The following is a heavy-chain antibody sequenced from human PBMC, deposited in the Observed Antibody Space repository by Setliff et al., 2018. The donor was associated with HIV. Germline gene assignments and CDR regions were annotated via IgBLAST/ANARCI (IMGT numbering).Heavy chain of an antibody. CDR2: ISGSGDIT. D-gene: IGHD6-13*01. CDR3: AKDNATSSWFTALLDK. CDR1: GFSFRSYA. Sequence: GGSLRLSCAASGFSFRSYAVSWVRQAPGKGLEWVSVISGSGDITYYRDAVKCRFTISRDNSKNTLYLKMNSLRAEDTAVYYCAKDNATSSWFTALLDKWGQGALVTVSS. J-gene: IGHJ4*02. V-gene: IGHV3-23*01.